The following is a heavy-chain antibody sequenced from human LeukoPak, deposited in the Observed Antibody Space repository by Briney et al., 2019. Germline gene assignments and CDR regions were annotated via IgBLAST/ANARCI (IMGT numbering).Heavy chain of an antibody. CDR2: TCYRSKWYN. CDR1: GDSVSSNSAA. Sequence: SQTLSLTCAISGDSVSSNSAAWNWIRQSPSRGLEWLGRTCYRSKWYNDYAVSVKSRITINPDTSKNQFSLQLNSVTPEDTAVYYCARDGFLPYGSGSYRGMDVWGKGTTVTVSS. D-gene: IGHD3-10*01. V-gene: IGHV6-1*01. CDR3: ARDGFLPYGSGSYRGMDV. J-gene: IGHJ6*04.